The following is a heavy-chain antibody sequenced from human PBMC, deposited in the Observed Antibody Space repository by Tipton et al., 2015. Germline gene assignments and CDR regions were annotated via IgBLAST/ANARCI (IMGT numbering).Heavy chain of an antibody. CDR2: IYHTGST. CDR1: GVSVTSGSFY. CDR3: AREAGIVAAPSRYFHY. V-gene: IGHV4-61*01. D-gene: IGHD2-15*01. J-gene: IGHJ1*01. Sequence: TLSLTCTVSGVSVTSGSFYWSWIRQSPGKGLEWIGYIYHTGSTIYNPSLKSRVTISLDRPKNQFSLRLTSVTAADTAMYYCAREAGIVAAPSRYFHYWGQGALVTVSS.